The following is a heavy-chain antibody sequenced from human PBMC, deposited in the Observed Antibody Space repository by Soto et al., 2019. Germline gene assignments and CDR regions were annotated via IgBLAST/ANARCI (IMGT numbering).Heavy chain of an antibody. CDR1: GFTFSSYW. Sequence: PGGSLRLSCAASGFTFSSYWMHWVRQAPGKGLVWVSRINSDGSSTSYADSVKGRFTISRDNAKNTLYLQMNSLRAEDTAVYYCARSLGCDFWSGPKDYWGQGTLVTVSS. J-gene: IGHJ4*02. D-gene: IGHD3-3*01. V-gene: IGHV3-74*01. CDR2: INSDGSST. CDR3: ARSLGCDFWSGPKDY.